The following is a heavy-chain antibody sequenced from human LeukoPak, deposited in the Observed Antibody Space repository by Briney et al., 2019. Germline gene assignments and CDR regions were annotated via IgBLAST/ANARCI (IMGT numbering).Heavy chain of an antibody. Sequence: PGGSLRLSCAASGFTFSSYSMNWVRQAPGKGLEWVSYISSSSSTIYYADSVKGRFTISRDNAKNSLYLQMNSLRAEDTAVYYCARVGGLRYFDWLYGMDVWGQGTTVTVSS. D-gene: IGHD3-9*01. CDR2: ISSSSSTI. J-gene: IGHJ6*02. CDR1: GFTFSSYS. V-gene: IGHV3-48*04. CDR3: ARVGGLRYFDWLYGMDV.